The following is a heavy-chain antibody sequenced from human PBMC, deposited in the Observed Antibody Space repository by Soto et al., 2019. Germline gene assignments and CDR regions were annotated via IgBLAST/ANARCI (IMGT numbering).Heavy chain of an antibody. D-gene: IGHD6-6*01. CDR1: GYTFTNYN. V-gene: IGHV1-8*01. J-gene: IGHJ4*02. Sequence: QVQLVQSGAEVKKPGASVKVSCKTSGYTFTNYNINWVRQATGQGLEWMGWMNPNSGNTGSAQKFQGRVTMTRNTSITTAYMELRSLRSGDTAVYYCARSEPYSTSSPFDYWGQGTLVTVSS. CDR2: MNPNSGNT. CDR3: ARSEPYSTSSPFDY.